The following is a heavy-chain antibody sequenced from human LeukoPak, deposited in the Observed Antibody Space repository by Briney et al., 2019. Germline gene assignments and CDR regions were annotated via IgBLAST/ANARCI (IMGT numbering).Heavy chain of an antibody. V-gene: IGHV1-69*05. D-gene: IGHD2-2*02. J-gene: IGHJ6*03. CDR2: IIPIFGTA. CDR3: ARGPLRPAAIGDYYYYMDV. CDR1: GGTFSSYA. Sequence: SAKVSCKASGGTFSSYAISWVRQAPGQGLEWMRGIIPIFGTANYAQKFQGRVTITTDESTSTAYMELSSLRSEDTAVYYCARGPLRPAAIGDYYYYMDVWGKGTTVTVSS.